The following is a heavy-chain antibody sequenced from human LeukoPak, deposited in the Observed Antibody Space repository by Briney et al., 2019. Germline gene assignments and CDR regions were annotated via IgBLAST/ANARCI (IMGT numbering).Heavy chain of an antibody. CDR3: ARRSLSGSYYFY. Sequence: GESLKISCQGSGYRFTSYWIGWVRQMPGKGLEWMGIINPGDSDTRYSPSFQGQVTISADKSISTAYLQWTSLKASDTAMYYCARRSLSGSYYFYWGQGTLVTVPS. CDR1: GYRFTSYW. D-gene: IGHD3-10*01. CDR2: INPGDSDT. V-gene: IGHV5-51*01. J-gene: IGHJ4*02.